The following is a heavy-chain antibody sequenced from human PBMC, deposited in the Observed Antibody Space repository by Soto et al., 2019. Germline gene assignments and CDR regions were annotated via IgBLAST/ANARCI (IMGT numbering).Heavy chain of an antibody. J-gene: IGHJ2*01. V-gene: IGHV3-66*01. D-gene: IGHD3-22*01. CDR2: IYSGGST. CDR1: GFSVSSSY. CDR3: ARMYYYDGSGYYYKYWYFDL. Sequence: EVQLVESGGGLVQPGGSLRLSCAASGFSVSSSYMSWVRQAPGKGLEWVSVIYSGGSTYYADSVKGRFTISRDNSKNTLYLQMNSLRGEDTAVYYCARMYYYDGSGYYYKYWYFDLWGRGTLVTVSS.